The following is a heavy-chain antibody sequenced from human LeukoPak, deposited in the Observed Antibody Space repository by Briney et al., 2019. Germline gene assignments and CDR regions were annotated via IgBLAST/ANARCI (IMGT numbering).Heavy chain of an antibody. Sequence: PSETLSLTCTVSGGSISSYYWSWIRQPPGKGLEWIGYIYYSGITNYNPSLKSRVTISVDTSKNQFSLKLSSVTAADTAVYYCARRGSGWTLDYWGKGTLVTVSS. D-gene: IGHD6-19*01. J-gene: IGHJ4*02. CDR1: GGSISSYY. CDR2: IYYSGIT. V-gene: IGHV4-59*01. CDR3: ARRGSGWTLDY.